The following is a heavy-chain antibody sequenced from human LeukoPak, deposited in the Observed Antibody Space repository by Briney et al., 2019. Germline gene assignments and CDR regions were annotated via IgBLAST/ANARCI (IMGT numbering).Heavy chain of an antibody. CDR2: ISGSGGST. CDR1: GFTFSSYA. J-gene: IGHJ5*02. D-gene: IGHD3-10*01. V-gene: IGHV3-23*01. Sequence: PGGSLRLSCAASGFTFSSYAMSWVRQAPGKGLEWVSGISGSGGSTFYADSVKGRFTISRDNSKNTLYLQMNSLRAEDTAVYYCASGGSGSALYHWGQGTLVTVSS. CDR3: ASGGSGSALYH.